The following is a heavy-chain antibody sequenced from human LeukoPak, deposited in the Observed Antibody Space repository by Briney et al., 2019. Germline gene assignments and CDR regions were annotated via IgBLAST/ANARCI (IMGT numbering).Heavy chain of an antibody. CDR2: MSPNSGNT. J-gene: IGHJ4*02. CDR3: ARGRRELLRGSYFDY. D-gene: IGHD1-26*01. Sequence: GSVKVSCKASGYTFTSYDINWVRQATGQGLEWMGWMSPNSGNTGYAQKFQGRVTMTRNTSISTAYMELSSLRSEDTAVYYCARGRRELLRGSYFDYWGQGTLVTVSS. V-gene: IGHV1-8*01. CDR1: GYTFTSYD.